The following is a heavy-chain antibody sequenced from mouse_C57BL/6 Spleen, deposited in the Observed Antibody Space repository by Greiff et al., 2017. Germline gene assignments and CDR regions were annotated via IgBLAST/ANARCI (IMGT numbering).Heavy chain of an antibody. J-gene: IGHJ4*01. D-gene: IGHD2-4*01. CDR3: ARTYDYDGYYAMDY. V-gene: IGHV1-69*01. CDR2: IDPSDSYT. Sequence: QVQLQQSGAELVMPGASVKLSCKASGYTFTSYWMHWVKQRPGQGLEWIGEIDPSDSYTNYNQKFKGKSTLTVDKSSSTAYMQLSSLTSEDSAVYYCARTYDYDGYYAMDYWGQGTSVTVSS. CDR1: GYTFTSYW.